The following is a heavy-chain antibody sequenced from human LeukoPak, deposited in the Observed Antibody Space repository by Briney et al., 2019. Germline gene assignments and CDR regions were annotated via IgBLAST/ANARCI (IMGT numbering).Heavy chain of an antibody. Sequence: GGSLRLSCAASGFTFSSYWMHWVRQAPGKGLVWVSRINSDGSSTSYADSVKGRFTISRDNAKNTLYLQMNGLRAEDTAVYYCARPITMVRGVIIPGWFDPWGQGTLVTVSS. CDR1: GFTFSSYW. CDR2: INSDGSST. CDR3: ARPITMVRGVIIPGWFDP. J-gene: IGHJ5*02. V-gene: IGHV3-74*01. D-gene: IGHD3-10*01.